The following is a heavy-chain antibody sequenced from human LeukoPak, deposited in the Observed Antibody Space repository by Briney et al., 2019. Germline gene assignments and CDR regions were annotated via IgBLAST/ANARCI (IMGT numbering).Heavy chain of an antibody. CDR2: IRYDGSNK. V-gene: IGHV3-30*02. CDR3: AKDRRPLYSYMDV. D-gene: IGHD6-6*01. Sequence: GGSLRLSCAASGFTFSSYGMHWVRQAPGKGLEWVAFIRYDGSNKYYADSVKGRFTISRDNSKNTLYPQMNSLRAEDTAVYYCAKDRRPLYSYMDVWGKGTTVTVSS. CDR1: GFTFSSYG. J-gene: IGHJ6*03.